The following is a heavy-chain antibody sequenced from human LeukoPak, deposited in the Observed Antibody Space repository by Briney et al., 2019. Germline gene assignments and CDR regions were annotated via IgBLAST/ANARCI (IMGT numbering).Heavy chain of an antibody. CDR1: GFIFSNYN. CDR3: ARALIVGATGEYYLDY. CDR2: ITYSSTYI. V-gene: IGHV3-21*01. Sequence: PGGSLRLSCAASGFIFSNYNMNWVRQAPGKGLEWVSSITYSSTYIYYTDSVKGRFTISRDNAKDALYLQLSSLRAEDTAVYYCARALIVGATGEYYLDYWGQGTLVTVSS. D-gene: IGHD1-26*01. J-gene: IGHJ4*02.